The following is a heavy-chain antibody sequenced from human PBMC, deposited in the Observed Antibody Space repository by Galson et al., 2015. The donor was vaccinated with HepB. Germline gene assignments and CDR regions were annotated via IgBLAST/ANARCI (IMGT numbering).Heavy chain of an antibody. CDR1: GGSLSRGGYY. Sequence: TLSLTCTVSGGSLSRGGYYWSWIRQSPGKGLEWIGYISYSGSTDYNPSLKSRSLISGGTSENQFSLTLSSVTAADTAVYYCVRGGRYDVLTGYLYYFDYWGQGTLVTVSS. D-gene: IGHD3-9*01. CDR3: VRGGRYDVLTGYLYYFDY. V-gene: IGHV4-30-4*01. J-gene: IGHJ4*02. CDR2: ISYSGST.